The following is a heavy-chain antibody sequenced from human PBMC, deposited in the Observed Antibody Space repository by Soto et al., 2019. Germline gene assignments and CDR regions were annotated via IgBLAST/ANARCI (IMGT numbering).Heavy chain of an antibody. CDR2: INPSGGST. D-gene: IGHD3-22*01. V-gene: IGHV1-46*01. Sequence: ASVKVSCKASGYTFTSYYMHWVRQAPGQGLEWMGIINPSGGSTSYAQKFQGRVTMTRDTSTSTVYMELSSLRSEDTAVYCCARVGTASYYYDSSGYYYGYWGQGTLVTVSS. CDR1: GYTFTSYY. J-gene: IGHJ4*02. CDR3: ARVGTASYYYDSSGYYYGY.